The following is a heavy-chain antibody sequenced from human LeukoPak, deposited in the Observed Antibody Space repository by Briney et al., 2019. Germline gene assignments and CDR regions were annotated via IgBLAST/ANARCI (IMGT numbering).Heavy chain of an antibody. CDR2: INHSGST. V-gene: IGHV4-34*01. CDR3: ASGRKFLRVLGY. J-gene: IGHJ4*02. Sequence: SETLSLTCAVYGGSFSGYYWSWIRQPPGKGLEWIGEINHSGSTNYNPSLKSRVTISVVTSKNQFSLKLSSVTAADTAVYYCASGRKFLRVLGYWGQGTLVTVSS. D-gene: IGHD3-9*01. CDR1: GGSFSGYY.